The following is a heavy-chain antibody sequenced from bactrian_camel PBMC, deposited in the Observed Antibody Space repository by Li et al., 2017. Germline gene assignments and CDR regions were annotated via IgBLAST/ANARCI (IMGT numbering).Heavy chain of an antibody. Sequence: VQLVESGGGSVQAGGSLRLSCEAPASDSSGFVFNTWCMGWFRQALGKEREGVAAIDGDGVALYATFVNERFTISRDNENHKNTLQMRNLKPEDTGTYYCAFQEWSHCTNGLAPSDYVSWGQGTQVTVS. CDR3: AFQEWSHCTNGLAPSDYVS. J-gene: IGHJ6*01. CDR2: IDGDGVA. D-gene: IGHD2*01. V-gene: IGHV3S67*01. CDR1: GFVFNTWC.